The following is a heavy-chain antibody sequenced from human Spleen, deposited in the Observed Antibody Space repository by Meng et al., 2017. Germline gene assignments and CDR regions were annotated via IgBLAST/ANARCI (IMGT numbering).Heavy chain of an antibody. Sequence: LHLQQSGPGLVKPSATLSLTCTVSGGSISSSSYYWGWIRQPPGKGLEWIGSIYYSGSTYYNPSLKSRVTISVDTSKNQFSLKLSSVTAADTAVYSCARSAYYDSSALQFDYWGQGTLVTVSS. D-gene: IGHD3-22*01. CDR3: ARSAYYDSSALQFDY. V-gene: IGHV4-39*07. J-gene: IGHJ4*02. CDR2: IYYSGST. CDR1: GGSISSSSYY.